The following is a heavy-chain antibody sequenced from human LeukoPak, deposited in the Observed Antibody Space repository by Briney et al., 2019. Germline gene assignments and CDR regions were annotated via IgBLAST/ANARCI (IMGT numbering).Heavy chain of an antibody. J-gene: IGHJ4*02. CDR3: AKDRGACSSTSCYYFDY. Sequence: GGPLRLSCAASGFTFSSYGMHWVRQAPGKGLEWVAVISYDGSNKYYADSVKGRFTISRDNSKNTLYLQMNSLRAEDTAVYYCAKDRGACSSTSCYYFDYWGQGTLVTVSS. D-gene: IGHD2-2*01. CDR2: ISYDGSNK. V-gene: IGHV3-30*18. CDR1: GFTFSSYG.